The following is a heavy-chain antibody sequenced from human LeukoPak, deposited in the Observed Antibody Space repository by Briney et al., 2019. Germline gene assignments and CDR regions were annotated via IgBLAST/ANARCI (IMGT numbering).Heavy chain of an antibody. J-gene: IGHJ6*02. CDR2: IYYSGST. Sequence: TSSQTLSLTCTVSGGSISSGGYYWSWIRQHPGKGLEWIGYIYYSGSTNYNPSLKSRVTISVDTSKSQFSLKLSSVTAADTAVYYCARAPYITILYYYYGMDVWGQGTTVTVSS. CDR3: ARAPYITILYYYYGMDV. D-gene: IGHD3-3*01. V-gene: IGHV4-31*03. CDR1: GGSISSGGYY.